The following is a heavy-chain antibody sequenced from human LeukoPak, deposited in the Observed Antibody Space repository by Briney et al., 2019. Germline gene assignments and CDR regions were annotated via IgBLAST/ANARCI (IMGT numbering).Heavy chain of an antibody. CDR2: IYYSGST. Sequence: KPSETLSLTCTVSGGSISSSSYYWGWIRQPPGKGLEWIGSIYYSGSTNYNPSLKSRVTISVDTSKNQFSLKLSSVTAADTAVYYCARELTTTPGWFDPWGQGTLVTVSS. J-gene: IGHJ5*02. CDR1: GGSISSSSYY. CDR3: ARELTTTPGWFDP. V-gene: IGHV4-39*07. D-gene: IGHD5-12*01.